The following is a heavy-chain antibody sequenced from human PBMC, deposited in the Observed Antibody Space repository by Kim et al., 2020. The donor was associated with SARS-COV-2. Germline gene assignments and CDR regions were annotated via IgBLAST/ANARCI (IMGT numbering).Heavy chain of an antibody. CDR1: GFTFSSYG. Sequence: GGSLRLSCAASGFTFSSYGMHWVRQAPGKGLEWVAVIWYDGSNKYYADSVKGRFTISRDNSKNTLYLQMNSLRAEDTAVYYCARLWVGAADFDYWGQGTLVTVSS. V-gene: IGHV3-33*01. D-gene: IGHD1-26*01. J-gene: IGHJ4*02. CDR2: IWYDGSNK. CDR3: ARLWVGAADFDY.